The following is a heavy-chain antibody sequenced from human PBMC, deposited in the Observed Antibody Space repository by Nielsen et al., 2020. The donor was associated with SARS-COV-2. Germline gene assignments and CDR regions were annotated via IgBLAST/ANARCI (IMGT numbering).Heavy chain of an antibody. CDR1: GFIFSSYA. CDR3: AKQREYDY. D-gene: IGHD2/OR15-2a*01. J-gene: IGHJ4*02. CDR2: ISSSGGST. V-gene: IGHV3-23*01. Sequence: GESLKISCAASGFIFSSYAMSWVRQAPGKGLEWVSAISSSGGSTYYADSVKGRVTISGDNSRNTLYLQMNSLRAEDTAVYYCAKQREYDYWGQGTLVTVSS.